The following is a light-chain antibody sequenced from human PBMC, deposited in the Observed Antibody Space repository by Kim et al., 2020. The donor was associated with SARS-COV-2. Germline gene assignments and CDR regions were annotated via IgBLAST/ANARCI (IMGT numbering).Light chain of an antibody. CDR1: QSLLHINGYNY. CDR2: LGS. Sequence: DIVMTQSPLSLPVTPGEPASISCRSSQSLLHINGYNYLDWYLQKPGQSPQLLIYLGSNRVSGVPDRFSGSGSGTDFTLKISRVEAEDVWVYYCMQALQTPLTFGGGTKVDIK. V-gene: IGKV2-28*01. J-gene: IGKJ4*01. CDR3: MQALQTPLT.